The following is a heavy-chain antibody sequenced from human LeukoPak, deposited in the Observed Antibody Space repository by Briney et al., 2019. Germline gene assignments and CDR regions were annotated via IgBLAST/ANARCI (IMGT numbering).Heavy chain of an antibody. D-gene: IGHD1-26*01. CDR2: ISGYNGNT. CDR1: GYTLTNYG. V-gene: IGHV1-18*01. J-gene: IGHJ5*02. CDR3: ARGGVGPTTSPIHNWFDP. Sequence: ASVKVSCKASGYTLTNYGITWVRQAPGQGLEWMGWISGYNGNTNYAQKLRGRVTMTADTSTSTAYMELRSLRSDDTAVYYCARGGVGPTTSPIHNWFDPWGQGTLVTVSS.